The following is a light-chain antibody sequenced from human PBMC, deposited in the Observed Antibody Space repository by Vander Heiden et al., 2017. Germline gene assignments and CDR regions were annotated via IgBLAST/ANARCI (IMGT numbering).Light chain of an antibody. CDR3: QQSDSTLLFT. J-gene: IGKJ3*01. V-gene: IGKV1-39*01. Sequence: DIQMTQSPSSLSASVGDGVTITCRASQSISSYLNWYQQKPGKAPKLLIYAASSLQSGVPSRFSGSGSGTDFTLTISSLQPEDFATYYCQQSDSTLLFTFGPGTKVDIK. CDR2: AAS. CDR1: QSISSY.